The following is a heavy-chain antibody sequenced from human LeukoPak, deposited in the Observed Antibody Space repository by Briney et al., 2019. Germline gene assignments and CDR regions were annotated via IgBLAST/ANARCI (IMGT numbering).Heavy chain of an antibody. J-gene: IGHJ6*02. CDR3: AKFGLPYSIDL. D-gene: IGHD3/OR15-3a*01. CDR2: IRPDGSEV. CDR1: GFSIHQSS. V-gene: IGHV3-7*01. Sequence: GGSLRLSCKASGFSIHQSSMSWVRQAAVKGLEWVASIRPDGSEVFYVDSVKGRFTFSRDNAKNSLDLQKNSLRAEDTALYYCAKFGLPYSIDLWGQGTKVTDCS.